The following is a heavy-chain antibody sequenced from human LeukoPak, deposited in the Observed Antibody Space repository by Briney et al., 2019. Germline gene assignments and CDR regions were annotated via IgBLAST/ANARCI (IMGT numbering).Heavy chain of an antibody. Sequence: GGSLRLSCADSGFTFNYAWMSWVRQVPGKGLEWVGQTVSEIDGGTTDYAAPVKGRFTISRDDSKSTLYLQMNSLKIEDTAVYYCTTDEDWNYARKDVWGQGATVIVSS. CDR2: TVSEIDGGTT. CDR3: TTDEDWNYARKDV. V-gene: IGHV3-15*04. CDR1: GFTFNYAW. J-gene: IGHJ6*02. D-gene: IGHD1-7*01.